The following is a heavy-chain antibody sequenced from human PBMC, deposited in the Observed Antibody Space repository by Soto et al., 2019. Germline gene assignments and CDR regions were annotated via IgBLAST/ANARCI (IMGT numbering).Heavy chain of an antibody. J-gene: IGHJ6*03. D-gene: IGHD7-27*01. Sequence: QVQLQESGPGLVKPSETLSLTCTVSGDSISNYYWTWIRQPPGKGLEWIGNIYYSGSTRYNPSLKRRVAISLDTSKDQFSLKVTSVTAADTAVYYCARTGDRSGYYYYYMDVWGKGTTVTVSS. CDR2: IYYSGST. CDR3: ARTGDRSGYYYYYMDV. CDR1: GDSISNYY. V-gene: IGHV4-59*08.